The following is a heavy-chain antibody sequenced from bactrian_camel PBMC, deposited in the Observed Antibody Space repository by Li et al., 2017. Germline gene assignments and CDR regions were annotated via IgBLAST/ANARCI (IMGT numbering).Heavy chain of an antibody. J-gene: IGHJ4*01. V-gene: IGHV3S1*01. CDR2: IATGSGNT. CDR1: GYTYNRNC. Sequence: HVQLVESGGGSVQAGGSLRLSCAASGYTYNRNCMAWFRQAPGKEREGVARIATGSGNTYYADSVKGRFTISQDNAKNTVYLQMNSLKPEDTANYFCAYLYRCSLVAGLTNWAYYGHGTQVTVS. D-gene: IGHD2*01.